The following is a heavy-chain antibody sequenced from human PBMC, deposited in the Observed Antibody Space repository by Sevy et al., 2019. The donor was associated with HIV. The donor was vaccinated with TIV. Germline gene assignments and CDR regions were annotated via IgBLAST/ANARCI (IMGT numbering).Heavy chain of an antibody. CDR1: GYSFTSYC. J-gene: IGHJ6*02. Sequence: GESLKISCKISGYSFTSYCIGWVRQMTGKGLEWMGIFCPGDSDISYSPSFQGQVTISADKSISTVYLQWRSLKVSDTAMYYCTRQGPSDGMDVWGRGTTVTVSS. CDR2: FCPGDSDI. CDR3: TRQGPSDGMDV. V-gene: IGHV5-51*01.